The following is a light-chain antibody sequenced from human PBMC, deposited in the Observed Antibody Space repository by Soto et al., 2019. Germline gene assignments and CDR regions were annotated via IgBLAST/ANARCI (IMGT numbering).Light chain of an antibody. V-gene: IGKV3-15*01. CDR1: QSVSNLN. J-gene: IGKJ1*01. Sequence: EIVLTQSPGTLSLSPGERATLSCRASQSVSNLNLAWYQQKPGQPPRLLLCGASTRATGIPVRFRGSGSGTEFTLTISSLQSEDSAVYYCQQYKNWSFGQGTKVDIK. CDR2: GAS. CDR3: QQYKNWS.